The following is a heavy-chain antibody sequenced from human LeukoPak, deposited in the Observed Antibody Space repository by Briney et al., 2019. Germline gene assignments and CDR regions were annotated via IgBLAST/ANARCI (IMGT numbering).Heavy chain of an antibody. CDR3: AREAYYYDTSAYFLHYYADY. CDR1: GFTFSTYR. CDR2: IKQDGSEK. V-gene: IGHV3-7*04. J-gene: IGHJ4*02. D-gene: IGHD3-22*01. Sequence: PWGSLRLSCEASGFTFSTYRMTWVRQAPGKGLEWVANIKQDGSEKYYVDSVRGRFTISRDNAKNSLYLQMNSLRAEDTAVYYCAREAYYYDTSAYFLHYYADYWGQGTLVTVSS.